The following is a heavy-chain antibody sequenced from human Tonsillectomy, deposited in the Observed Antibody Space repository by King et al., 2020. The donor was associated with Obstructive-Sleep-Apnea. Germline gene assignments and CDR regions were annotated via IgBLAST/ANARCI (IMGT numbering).Heavy chain of an antibody. Sequence: VQLVESGGALVQPGRSLRLSCVASGFTFDVYAMYWVRQAPGRGLGWVSGITWNSGSIGYAESWRGRLTISRDNARKSLYLQINSLCAEDTALYYCAKDVVNYGAGAYGMDVWGQGTTVTVSS. D-gene: IGHD3-10*01. CDR2: ITWNSGSI. CDR1: GFTFDVYA. J-gene: IGHJ6*02. CDR3: AKDVVNYGAGAYGMDV. V-gene: IGHV3-9*01.